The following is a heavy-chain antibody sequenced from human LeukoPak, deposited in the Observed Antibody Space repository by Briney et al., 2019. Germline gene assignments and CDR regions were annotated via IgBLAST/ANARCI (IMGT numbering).Heavy chain of an antibody. V-gene: IGHV4-30-4*08. CDR1: GGSISSGGYS. D-gene: IGHD4-23*01. CDR2: IYYSGST. CDR3: ARDLLNEGNHLDY. Sequence: PSQTLSLTCAVSGGSISSGGYSWSWIRQPPGKGLGWIGYIYYSGSTYYNPSLKSRVTISVDTSKNQFSLKLSSVTAADTAVYYCARDLLNEGNHLDYWGQGTLVTVSS. J-gene: IGHJ4*02.